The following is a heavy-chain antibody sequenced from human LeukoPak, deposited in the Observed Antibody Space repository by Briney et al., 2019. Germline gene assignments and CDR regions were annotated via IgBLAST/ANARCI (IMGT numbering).Heavy chain of an antibody. Sequence: GGSLRLSCAASGFTFSRYWMTWVRQAPGKGLEWVANIKQDGSEKYYVDSVKGRFTISRDNAKNSLYLQMNSLRAEDTAVYYCARDSATYYYGSGSYFDYWGQGTLVTVSS. CDR3: ARDSATYYYGSGSYFDY. V-gene: IGHV3-7*01. J-gene: IGHJ4*02. CDR1: GFTFSRYW. D-gene: IGHD3-10*01. CDR2: IKQDGSEK.